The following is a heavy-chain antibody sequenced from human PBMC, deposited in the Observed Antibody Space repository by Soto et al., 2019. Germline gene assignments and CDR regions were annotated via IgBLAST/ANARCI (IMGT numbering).Heavy chain of an antibody. V-gene: IGHV4-4*07. J-gene: IGHJ3*02. CDR1: GGSISNYN. D-gene: IGHD2-2*01. CDR2: IYSSGRT. Sequence: QVQLQESGPGLVRPSETLSLTCTVSGGSISNYNWNWIRQSAGKGLEWIGRIYSSGRTNYNPSLKSRVTMSVDTSKNKISLRLSSVTAADTAMYYCARERTYQLSGDDALDIWGLGTMVTVSS. CDR3: ARERTYQLSGDDALDI.